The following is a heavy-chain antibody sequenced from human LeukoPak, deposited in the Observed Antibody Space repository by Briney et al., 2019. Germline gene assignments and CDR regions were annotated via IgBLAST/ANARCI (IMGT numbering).Heavy chain of an antibody. V-gene: IGHV3-33*01. CDR1: GFTFSSYG. J-gene: IGHJ4*02. CDR3: ARDGVAVAAVYYFDY. Sequence: GGSLRLSCAASGFTFSSYGMHWVRQAPGKGLEWVAVIWYDGSNKYYADSVEGRFTISRDNSKNTLYLQMNSLGAEDTAVYYCARDGVAVAAVYYFDYWGQGTLVTVSS. CDR2: IWYDGSNK. D-gene: IGHD6-19*01.